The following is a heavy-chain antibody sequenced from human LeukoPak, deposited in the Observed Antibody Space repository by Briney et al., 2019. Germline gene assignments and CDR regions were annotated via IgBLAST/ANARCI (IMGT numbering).Heavy chain of an antibody. V-gene: IGHV1-69*05. Sequence: ASVKVSCKASGGTFSSYAISWVRQAPGQGLEWMGGIIPIFGTANYAQKLQGRVTMTTDTSTSTAYMELRSLRSDDTAVYYCARGPITMVPTADYWGQGTLVTVSS. J-gene: IGHJ4*02. D-gene: IGHD3-10*01. CDR2: IIPIFGTA. CDR1: GGTFSSYA. CDR3: ARGPITMVPTADY.